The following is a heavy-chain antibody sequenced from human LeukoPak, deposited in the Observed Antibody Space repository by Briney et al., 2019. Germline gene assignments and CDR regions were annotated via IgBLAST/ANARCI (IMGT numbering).Heavy chain of an antibody. Sequence: ASVKVSCKASGYTFTDYYMHWVRQAPGQGLEWMGWINPNSGATNYAQKFQGRVSMTRDTSISTGYMELSSLRSDTAVYYCARTHDSGTYQLFVYWGQGTLLTVSS. CDR1: GYTFTDYY. V-gene: IGHV1-2*02. CDR2: INPNSGAT. D-gene: IGHD1-26*01. J-gene: IGHJ4*02. CDR3: ARTHDSGTYQLFVY.